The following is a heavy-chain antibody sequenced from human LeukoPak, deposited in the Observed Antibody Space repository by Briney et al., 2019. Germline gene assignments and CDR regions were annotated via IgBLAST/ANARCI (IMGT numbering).Heavy chain of an antibody. CDR3: AREYSYGYGRAFDI. J-gene: IGHJ3*02. V-gene: IGHV1-69*05. D-gene: IGHD5-18*01. Sequence: SVKVSCKASGGIFSSYAISWVRQAPGQGLEWMGRIIPIFGTANYAQKFQGRVTITTDESTSTAYMELSSLRSEDTAVYYCAREYSYGYGRAFDIWGQGTMVTVSS. CDR2: IIPIFGTA. CDR1: GGIFSSYA.